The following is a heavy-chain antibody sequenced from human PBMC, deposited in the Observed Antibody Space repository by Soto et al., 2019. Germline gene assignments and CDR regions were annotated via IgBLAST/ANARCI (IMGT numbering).Heavy chain of an antibody. D-gene: IGHD5-18*01. CDR3: ARGNSYGSYWYFDL. J-gene: IGHJ2*01. Sequence: QLVQSGAEVKNPGASVRVSCKASGFSFSTYGITWVRQAPGQGLEWMGWITASNGNTHYAQDLQDRVTMTTDTSTSTAYMELWRLRSDDTAVYYCARGNSYGSYWYFDLWGRGTLVTVSS. CDR1: GFSFSTYG. CDR2: ITASNGNT. V-gene: IGHV1-18*04.